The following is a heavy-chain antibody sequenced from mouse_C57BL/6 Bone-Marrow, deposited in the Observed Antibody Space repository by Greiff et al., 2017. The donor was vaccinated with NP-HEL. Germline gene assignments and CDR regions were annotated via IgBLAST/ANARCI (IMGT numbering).Heavy chain of an antibody. J-gene: IGHJ2*01. CDR1: GFTFSSYA. Sequence: EVQGVESGGGLVKPGGSLKLSCAASGFTFSSYAMSWVRQTPEKRLEWVATISDGGSYTYYPDNVKGRFTISRDNAKNNLYLQMSHLKSEDTAMYYCARGKGSFDYWGQGTTLTVSS. CDR3: ARGKGSFDY. V-gene: IGHV5-4*01. CDR2: ISDGGSYT.